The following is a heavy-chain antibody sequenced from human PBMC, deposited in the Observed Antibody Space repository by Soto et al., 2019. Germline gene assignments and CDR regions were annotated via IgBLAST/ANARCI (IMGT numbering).Heavy chain of an antibody. CDR1: GFTFNNYG. Sequence: QVQLVESGGGVVQPGRSLRLSCAASGFTFNNYGMHWVRQAPGKGLEWVAVISNDGSDKYYADSVKGRLTISRDNSKNTVYLQMNSLRAEDTAVYCCAKDQGIAASHGIDWGQGTMVTVSS. CDR3: AKDQGIAASHGID. CDR2: ISNDGSDK. D-gene: IGHD6-13*01. J-gene: IGHJ3*01. V-gene: IGHV3-30*18.